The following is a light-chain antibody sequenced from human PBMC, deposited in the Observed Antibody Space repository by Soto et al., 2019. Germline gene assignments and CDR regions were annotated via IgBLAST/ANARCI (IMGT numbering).Light chain of an antibody. CDR3: QQYATSPQT. Sequence: EIVLTQSPGTLSLSPGDRATLSCRASQSVTGTYLAWYQQKPGQAPRLLIYAASSRASDIPDRFSGSGSETDFTLTIGRLEPEDFAVYYCQQYATSPQTFGQGTKVEIK. CDR1: QSVTGTY. CDR2: AAS. V-gene: IGKV3-20*01. J-gene: IGKJ1*01.